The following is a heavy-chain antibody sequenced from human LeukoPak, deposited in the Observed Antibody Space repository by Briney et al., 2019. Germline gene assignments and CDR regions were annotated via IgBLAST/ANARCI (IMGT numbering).Heavy chain of an antibody. CDR3: AKSAASKDFGGYYCYYMDV. CDR1: GFIFSDYD. J-gene: IGHJ6*03. V-gene: IGHV3-23*05. Sequence: PGGSLRLSCAASGFIFSDYDMRWVRQAPGKGLEWISYIGSSGTPKYYADSVKRLFTITRDNSKNTLYLKMNSLRADDAAVYYCAKSAASKDFGGYYCYYMDVWVKGTTVTVSS. CDR2: IGSSGTPK. D-gene: IGHD3-16*01.